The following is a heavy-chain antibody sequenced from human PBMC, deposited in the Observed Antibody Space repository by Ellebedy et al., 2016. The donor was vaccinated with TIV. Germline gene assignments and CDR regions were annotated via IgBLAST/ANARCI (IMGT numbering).Heavy chain of an antibody. D-gene: IGHD3-10*01. CDR3: ARGSAPALGD. CDR2: INHSGST. V-gene: IGHV4-34*01. CDR1: GGSFSGYY. J-gene: IGHJ4*02. Sequence: SETLSLTXAVYGGSFSGYYWSWIRQPPGKGLEWIGEINHSGSTNYNPSLKSRVTISVDTSKNQFSLKLSSVTAADTAVYYCARGSAPALGDWGQGTLVTVSS.